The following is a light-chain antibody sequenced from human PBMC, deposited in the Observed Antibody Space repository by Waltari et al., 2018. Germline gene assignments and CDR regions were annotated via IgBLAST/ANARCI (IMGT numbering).Light chain of an antibody. CDR2: EVT. Sequence: QSALTQPPSASGSPGQSITISCTVISTDAEGYDPVFWYQQHPAKAPKLLIYEVTKRPSGVPDRFSGSKSDNTASLAVSGLQAEDEADYYCSSYAGGSSLMFGGGTKLTVL. V-gene: IGLV2-8*01. CDR1: STDAEGYDP. J-gene: IGLJ3*02. CDR3: SSYAGGSSLM.